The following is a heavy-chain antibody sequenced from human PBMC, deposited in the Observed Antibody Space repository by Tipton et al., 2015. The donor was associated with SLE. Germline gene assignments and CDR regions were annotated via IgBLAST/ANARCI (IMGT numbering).Heavy chain of an antibody. CDR3: ARHGGYYFDY. CDR1: GGSISSSSYY. Sequence: TLSLTCTVSGGSISSSSYYWGWIRQPPGKGLEWIGSIYYSGSTYYNPSLKSRVTISVGTSKNQFSLKLSFVNAADTAVYYCARHGGYYFDYWGQGTLVTVSS. D-gene: IGHD4-23*01. CDR2: IYYSGST. J-gene: IGHJ4*02. V-gene: IGHV4-39*07.